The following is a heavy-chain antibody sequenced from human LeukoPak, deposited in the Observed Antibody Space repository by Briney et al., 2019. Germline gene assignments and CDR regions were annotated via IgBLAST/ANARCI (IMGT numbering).Heavy chain of an antibody. Sequence: SETLSLTCTVSGDSITSYYWSWIRQSPGKGLECIGYIHYTGSTNYNPSLKSRVTISVETSKNQFSLKLKSVTAADTAVYYCARGGYYGSGNDFRFDPWGQGTLVTVSS. J-gene: IGHJ5*02. CDR1: GDSITSYY. D-gene: IGHD3-10*01. CDR2: IHYTGST. CDR3: ARGGYYGSGNDFRFDP. V-gene: IGHV4-59*01.